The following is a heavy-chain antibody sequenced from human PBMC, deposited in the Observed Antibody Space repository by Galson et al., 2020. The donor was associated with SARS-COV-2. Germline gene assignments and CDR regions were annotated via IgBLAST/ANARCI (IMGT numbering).Heavy chain of an antibody. J-gene: IGHJ6*02. Sequence: GGSLRLSCAASGFTFSSYGMHWVRQAPGKGLEWVAVISYDGSNKYYADSVKGRFTISRDNSKNTLYLQMNSLRAEDTAVYYCAKEVVPDIWIYGMDVWGQGTTVTVSS. V-gene: IGHV3-30*18. CDR1: GFTFSSYG. CDR3: AKEVVPDIWIYGMDV. D-gene: IGHD3-3*01. CDR2: ISYDGSNK.